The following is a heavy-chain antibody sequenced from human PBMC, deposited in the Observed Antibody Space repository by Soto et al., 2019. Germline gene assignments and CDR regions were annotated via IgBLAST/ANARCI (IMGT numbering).Heavy chain of an antibody. V-gene: IGHV1-8*01. CDR3: ARGRTCAARFSNPRDYAAAFDT. J-gene: IGHJ5*02. D-gene: IGHD3-16*01. CDR2: MNPDSGDT. Sequence: ASVKVSCKTSGYTFSTHDINWVRQASGQGLEWLGWMNPDSGDTGYGRKFQGRVTLTRNTSTGTAYMELTSLRSDDSAIYYCARGRTCAARFSNPRDYAAAFDTWGRGTVVTVSS. CDR1: GYTFSTHD.